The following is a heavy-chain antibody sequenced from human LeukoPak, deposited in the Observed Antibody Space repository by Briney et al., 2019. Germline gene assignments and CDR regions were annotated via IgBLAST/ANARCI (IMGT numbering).Heavy chain of an antibody. D-gene: IGHD3-10*01. CDR2: IWYGGSNK. CDR1: GFTFSSYG. Sequence: GRSLRLSCAASGFTFSSYGMHWVRQAPGKGLEWVAVIWYGGSNKYYADSVKGRFTISRDNSKNTLYLQMNSLRAEDTAFYYCAKDWGPNFGSGTYYEAWGQGTLVTVSS. V-gene: IGHV3-30*18. CDR3: AKDWGPNFGSGTYYEA. J-gene: IGHJ5*02.